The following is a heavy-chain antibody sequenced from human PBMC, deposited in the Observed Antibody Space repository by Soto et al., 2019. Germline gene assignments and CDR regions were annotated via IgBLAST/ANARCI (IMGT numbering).Heavy chain of an antibody. CDR2: IYYRGST. CDR1: GGSISNYY. J-gene: IGHJ2*01. CDR3: AREVASPGAWYFDV. V-gene: IGHV4-59*01. D-gene: IGHD1-26*01. Sequence: SETLSLTCNVSGGSISNYYWNWIRRPPGKGLEWIGYIYYRGSTKYNPSLKSRGTISADKSRNQFSLKLTSVTAADTAVYYCAREVASPGAWYFDVWGRGTLVT.